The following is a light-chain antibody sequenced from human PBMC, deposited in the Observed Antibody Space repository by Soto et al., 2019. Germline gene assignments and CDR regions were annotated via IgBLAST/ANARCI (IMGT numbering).Light chain of an antibody. V-gene: IGLV2-14*01. CDR3: FSYTTSDTVL. J-gene: IGLJ2*01. Sequence: QSALTQAASVSGYPGQSITISCTGTSSDIGAYHYVSWYQQRPGKAPKLMIYAVNNRPSGISDRFSGSKSGNTASLTISGLQTEEEAVYYCFSYTTSDTVLFGGGTKLTVL. CDR1: SSDIGAYHY. CDR2: AVN.